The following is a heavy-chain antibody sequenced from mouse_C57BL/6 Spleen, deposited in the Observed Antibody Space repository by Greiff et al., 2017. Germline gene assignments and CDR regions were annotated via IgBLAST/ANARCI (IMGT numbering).Heavy chain of an antibody. CDR1: GYTFTSYW. J-gene: IGHJ2*01. Sequence: VQLQQPGAELVKPGASVKMSCKASGYTFTSYWITWVKQRPGQGLEWIGDIYPGSGSTNYNEKFKSKATLTVDTSSSTASMQLSSLPSEDSAVYASARSELGPYYFDDWGQGTTLTVAS. V-gene: IGHV1-55*01. CDR2: IYPGSGST. D-gene: IGHD4-1*01. CDR3: ARSELGPYYFDD.